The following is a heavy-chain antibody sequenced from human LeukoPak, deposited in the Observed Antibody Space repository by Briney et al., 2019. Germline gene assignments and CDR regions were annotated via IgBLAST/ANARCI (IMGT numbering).Heavy chain of an antibody. D-gene: IGHD6-6*01. V-gene: IGHV3-23*01. CDR1: GFTFSSYA. J-gene: IGHJ4*02. CDR3: AKRPEGIAARPYYFDY. Sequence: GGSLRLSCAASGFTFSSYAMSWVPQAPGRGLVWVSAISGSGGSTYYADSVKGRFAISRDNSKNTLYLQMNSLRAEDTAVYYCAKRPEGIAARPYYFDYWGQGTLVTVSS. CDR2: ISGSGGST.